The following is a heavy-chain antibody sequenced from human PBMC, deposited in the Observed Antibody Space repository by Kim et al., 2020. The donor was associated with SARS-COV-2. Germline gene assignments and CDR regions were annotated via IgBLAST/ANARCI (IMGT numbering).Heavy chain of an antibody. J-gene: IGHJ3*02. D-gene: IGHD2-21*01. V-gene: IGHV3-33*01. CDR2: IWYDGSNK. CDR1: GFTFSSYG. CDR3: ARDGSPRPYCGGDCYSYAFDI. Sequence: GGSLRLSCAASGFTFSSYGMHWVRQAPGKGLEWVAVIWYDGSNKYYADSVKGRFTISRDNSKNTLYLQMNSLRAEDTAVYYCARDGSPRPYCGGDCYSYAFDIWGQGTMVTVSS.